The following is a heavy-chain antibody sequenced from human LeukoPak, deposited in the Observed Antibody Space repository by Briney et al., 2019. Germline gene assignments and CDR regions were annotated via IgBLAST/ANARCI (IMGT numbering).Heavy chain of an antibody. Sequence: GSLRLSCAASGFTFSSYGMHWVRQAPGKGLEWVAVIWYDGSNKYYADSVKGRFTISRDNSRNTLYLQMNSLRAEDTAVYYCARDGARSTDVFDIWGQGTMVTVSS. J-gene: IGHJ3*02. V-gene: IGHV3-33*01. D-gene: IGHD2-2*01. CDR1: GFTFSSYG. CDR3: ARDGARSTDVFDI. CDR2: IWYDGSNK.